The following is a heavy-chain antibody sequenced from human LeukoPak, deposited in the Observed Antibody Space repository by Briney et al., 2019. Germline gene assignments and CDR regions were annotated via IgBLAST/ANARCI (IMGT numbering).Heavy chain of an antibody. CDR3: AKGDYYDLDY. CDR1: GFTFSNFG. Sequence: GGSLRLSCTASGFTFSNFGMNWVRQAPGKGLEWVLIITSGVGITYYADSVKGRFTIYRDNSRNTLYLQMNSLRAEDTAVYYCAKGDYYDLDYWGQGTLVTVSS. V-gene: IGHV3-23*01. D-gene: IGHD3-22*01. J-gene: IGHJ4*02. CDR2: ITSGVGIT.